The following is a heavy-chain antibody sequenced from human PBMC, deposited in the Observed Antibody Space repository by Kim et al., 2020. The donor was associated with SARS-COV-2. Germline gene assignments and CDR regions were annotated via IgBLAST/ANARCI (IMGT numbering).Heavy chain of an antibody. Sequence: STIYYADPVKGRLPISRDNAKNSLYLQMNSLRDEDTAVYYCARGGYTLDPWGQGTLVTVSS. V-gene: IGHV3-48*02. CDR3: ARGGYTLDP. D-gene: IGHD6-13*01. CDR2: STI. J-gene: IGHJ5*02.